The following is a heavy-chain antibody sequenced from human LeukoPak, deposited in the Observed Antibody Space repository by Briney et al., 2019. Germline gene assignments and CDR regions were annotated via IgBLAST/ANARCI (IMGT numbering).Heavy chain of an antibody. CDR3: AREDHLEYYFDS. Sequence: GGSLRLSCAASGFTFSSYWMHWVRQAPGKGLVWVSRINSDGSSTSYADSVKGRFTISRDNAKNTLYLQMNSLRAEDTAVYYCAREDHLEYYFDSWGQGTVVTVSS. D-gene: IGHD1-1*01. CDR1: GFTFSSYW. V-gene: IGHV3-74*01. J-gene: IGHJ4*02. CDR2: INSDGSST.